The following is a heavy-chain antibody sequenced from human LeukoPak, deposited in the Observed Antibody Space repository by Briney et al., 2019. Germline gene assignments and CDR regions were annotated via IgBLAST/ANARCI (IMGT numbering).Heavy chain of an antibody. D-gene: IGHD5-18*01. CDR3: VRSSIDTAMVIDY. V-gene: IGHV1-46*01. CDR2: INPSGGST. CDR1: GYTFTSYY. J-gene: IGHJ4*02. Sequence: ASVKVSCKASGYTFTSYYMHSVRHAPGQGLEWMGIINPSGGSTSTAQTFQRTVTMSTDMSTSTVYMEQRSLRSVDTAVYYCVRSSIDTAMVIDYWGQGTLVTVSS.